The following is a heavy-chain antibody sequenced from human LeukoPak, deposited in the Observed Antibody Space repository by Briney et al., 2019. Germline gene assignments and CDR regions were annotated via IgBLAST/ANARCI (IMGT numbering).Heavy chain of an antibody. Sequence: PSETLSLTCTVSGASISSYYWSWIRQPPGKGLEWIGYIYYSGSTNYNPSLKSRVTISVDTSKNQFSLKLSSVTAADTAVYYCARVLEYSGYGTKIYYYYYYMDVWGKGTTVTVSS. J-gene: IGHJ6*03. D-gene: IGHD5-12*01. CDR2: IYYSGST. CDR3: ARVLEYSGYGTKIYYYYYYMDV. CDR1: GASISSYY. V-gene: IGHV4-59*01.